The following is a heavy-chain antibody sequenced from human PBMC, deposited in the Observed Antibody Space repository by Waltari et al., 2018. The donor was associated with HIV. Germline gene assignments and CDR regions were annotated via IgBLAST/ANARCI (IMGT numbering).Heavy chain of an antibody. CDR3: ARGVMNAEETQYYWFDR. Sequence: QVQLQESGPGLVKPSQTLSLTCTVSGDSISVGPSYWSWIRQPAGKGPYWIGRMFSRGYKPTKQDPSLTSRVTMSMDTSKNEFSLKVTSVTAADTAVYYCARGVMNAEETQYYWFDRWGPGILVVVSS. CDR2: MFSRGYKPT. J-gene: IGHJ5*02. V-gene: IGHV4-61*02. D-gene: IGHD2-21*01. CDR1: GDSISVGPSY.